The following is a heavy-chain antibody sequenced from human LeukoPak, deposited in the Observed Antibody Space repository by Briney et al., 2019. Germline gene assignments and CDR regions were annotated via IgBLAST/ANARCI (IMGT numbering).Heavy chain of an antibody. J-gene: IGHJ5*02. Sequence: SETLSLTCTVSGYSLSSGYYWGWIRQPPGKGLEWIGNIYHNGSTDYNPSLKSRVTISVDTSKNQFSLKLSSVTAADTAVYYCARVTASWFDPWGQGTPVTVSS. V-gene: IGHV4-38-2*02. CDR2: IYHNGST. CDR1: GYSLSSGYY. D-gene: IGHD1-14*01. CDR3: ARVTASWFDP.